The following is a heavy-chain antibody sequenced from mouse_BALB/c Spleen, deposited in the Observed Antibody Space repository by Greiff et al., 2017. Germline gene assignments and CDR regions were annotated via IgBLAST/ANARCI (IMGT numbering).Heavy chain of an antibody. CDR1: GYTFTSYW. CDR3: ARSDYDGGYARDY. V-gene: IGHV1-87*01. D-gene: IGHD2-4*01. Sequence: QVQLKESGAELARPGASVKLSCKASGYTFTSYWMQWVKQRPGQGLEWIGAIYPGDGDTRYTQKFKGKATLTADKSSSTAYMQLSSLASEDSAVYYWARSDYDGGYARDYWGQGTSVTVSS. J-gene: IGHJ4*01. CDR2: IYPGDGDT.